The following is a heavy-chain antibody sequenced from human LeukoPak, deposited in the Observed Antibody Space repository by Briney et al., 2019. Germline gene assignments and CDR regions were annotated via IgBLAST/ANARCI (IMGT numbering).Heavy chain of an antibody. Sequence: SETLSLTCAVYGGSFSGYYWSWIRQPPGKGLEWIGEINHSGSTNYNPSLKSRVTISVDTSKNQFSLKLSSVTAADTAVYYCARGRSTVTTPYYFDYWGQGTLVTVSS. V-gene: IGHV4-34*01. CDR1: GGSFSGYY. CDR3: ARGRSTVTTPYYFDY. CDR2: INHSGST. J-gene: IGHJ4*02. D-gene: IGHD4-17*01.